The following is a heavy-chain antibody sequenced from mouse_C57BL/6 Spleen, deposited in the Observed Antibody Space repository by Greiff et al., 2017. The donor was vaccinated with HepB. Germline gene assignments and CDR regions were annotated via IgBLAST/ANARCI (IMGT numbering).Heavy chain of an antibody. CDR1: GYTFTDYY. CDR2: IGPGSGSA. D-gene: IGHD1-1*01. Sequence: VQLQQSGAELVKPGASVKISCKASGYTFTDYYINWVKQRPGQGLEWIGKIGPGSGSAYYNEKFKGKATLTADKSSSTAYMQLSSLTSEDSAVYFCARKEYYYGSSSLGYFDYWGQGTTLTVSS. CDR3: ARKEYYYGSSSLGYFDY. V-gene: IGHV1-77*01. J-gene: IGHJ2*01.